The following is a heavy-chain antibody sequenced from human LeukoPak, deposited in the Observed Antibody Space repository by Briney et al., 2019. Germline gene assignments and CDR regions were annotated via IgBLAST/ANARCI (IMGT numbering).Heavy chain of an antibody. D-gene: IGHD3-10*01. CDR1: GFTFANYW. CDR2: INPGDSNI. CDR3: ARPGKAGSYYKYYFEY. Sequence: GESLKISCKGSGFTFANYWIGWVRQMPGKSLEWVAIINPGDSNIIYSPSFQGQVTISVDKSIRTAYLQWSSLKASDTAMYYCARPGKAGSYYKYYFEYWGQGTLVTVSS. V-gene: IGHV5-51*01. J-gene: IGHJ4*02.